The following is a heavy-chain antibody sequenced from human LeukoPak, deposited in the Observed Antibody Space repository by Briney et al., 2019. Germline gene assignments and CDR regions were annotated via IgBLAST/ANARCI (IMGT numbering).Heavy chain of an antibody. D-gene: IGHD1-20*01. V-gene: IGHV3-74*01. CDR2: INSDGSST. CDR1: GFTFSSYW. CDR3: ARDPPFIIGTTFFDY. Sequence: QPGGSLRLSCAASGFTFSSYWMHWVRQAPGKGLVWVSRINSDGSSTSYADSVKGRFTISRDNAKNSLYLQMNSLRAEDTAVYYCARDPPFIIGTTFFDYWGQGTLVTVSS. J-gene: IGHJ4*02.